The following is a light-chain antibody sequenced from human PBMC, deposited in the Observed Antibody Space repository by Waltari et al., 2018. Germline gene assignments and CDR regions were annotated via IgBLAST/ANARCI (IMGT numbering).Light chain of an antibody. Sequence: EIVMTQTPATLSVSPGERANPSCRASQSVSSNLAWYQHKPGQSPRLLIYDASTRDTGIPDRFSGSGSGTEFTLTISSLQSEDFAFYYCQQYNNWPPLTFGGGTKVEIK. J-gene: IGKJ4*01. CDR1: QSVSSN. V-gene: IGKV3-15*01. CDR2: DAS. CDR3: QQYNNWPPLT.